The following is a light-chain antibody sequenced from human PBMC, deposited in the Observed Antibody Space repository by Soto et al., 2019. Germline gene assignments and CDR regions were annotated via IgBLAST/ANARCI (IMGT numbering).Light chain of an antibody. Sequence: EIVLTQSPATLSLSPGERATLSCRASQSVSSYLAWYQHKPGQGPRLLIYDASNRATGIPARFSGSGSGTDFTLTISSLEPEDFAVYYCQQRTNWPPVTCGQGTRLEIK. CDR1: QSVSSY. CDR3: QQRTNWPPVT. J-gene: IGKJ5*01. CDR2: DAS. V-gene: IGKV3-11*01.